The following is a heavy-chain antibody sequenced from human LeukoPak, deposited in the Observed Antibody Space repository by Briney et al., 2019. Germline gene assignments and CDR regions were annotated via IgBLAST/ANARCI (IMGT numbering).Heavy chain of an antibody. D-gene: IGHD3-22*01. J-gene: IGHJ1*01. CDR1: GYAFIAYW. Sequence: GESLKIPCKASGYAFIAYWIGWVRQRPGKGLEWMGIIFPGDSESNTSPSFQGQVTLSADKSASPAYLQWNSLTAPDTGVYYCARLCPDSSGYTEYFQHWGQGTLVTVSS. CDR2: IFPGDSES. CDR3: ARLCPDSSGYTEYFQH. V-gene: IGHV5-51*01.